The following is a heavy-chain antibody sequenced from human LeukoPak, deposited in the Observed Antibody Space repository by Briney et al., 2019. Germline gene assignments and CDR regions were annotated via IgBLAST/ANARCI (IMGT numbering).Heavy chain of an antibody. Sequence: PSETLSLTCTVSGGSISSYYWSWIRQPPGKGLEWIGYIYYSGSTNYNPSLKSRVTISVDTSKNQFSLKLSSVTAADTAVYYRARVKITMVRGVTFPQFDYWGQGTLVTVSS. J-gene: IGHJ4*02. CDR1: GGSISSYY. CDR2: IYYSGST. D-gene: IGHD3-10*01. V-gene: IGHV4-59*01. CDR3: ARVKITMVRGVTFPQFDY.